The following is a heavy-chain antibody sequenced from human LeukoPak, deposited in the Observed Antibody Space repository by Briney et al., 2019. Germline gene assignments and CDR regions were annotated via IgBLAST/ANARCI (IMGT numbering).Heavy chain of an antibody. J-gene: IGHJ4*02. Sequence: SETLSLTCAVYGGSFSGYYWSWIRQPPGKGLDWIGEINHSGSTNYNPSLKSRVTISVDTSKNQFSLKLSSVTAADTAVYYCARALRIAARPVDYWGQGTLVTVSS. V-gene: IGHV4-34*01. CDR1: GGSFSGYY. CDR3: ARALRIAARPVDY. D-gene: IGHD6-6*01. CDR2: INHSGST.